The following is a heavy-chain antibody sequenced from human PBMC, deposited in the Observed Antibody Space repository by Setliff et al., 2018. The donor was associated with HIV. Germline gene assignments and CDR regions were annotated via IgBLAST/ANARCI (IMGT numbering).Heavy chain of an antibody. J-gene: IGHJ6*02. CDR1: GYTFTSYG. Sequence: ASVKVSCKASGYTFTSYGISGVRQAPGQGLEWMGWNSAYNGNTNYAQKLQGRVTMTTDTSTSTAYMELRSLRSDDTAVYYCARGYSAAGTLYYYGMDVWGQGTTVTVSS. D-gene: IGHD6-13*01. V-gene: IGHV1-18*01. CDR3: ARGYSAAGTLYYYGMDV. CDR2: NSAYNGNT.